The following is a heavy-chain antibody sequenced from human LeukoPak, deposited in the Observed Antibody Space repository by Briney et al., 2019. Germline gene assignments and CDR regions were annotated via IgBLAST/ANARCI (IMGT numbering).Heavy chain of an antibody. J-gene: IGHJ4*02. CDR3: TRGYYEPFDR. CDR2: VDYSGST. V-gene: IGHV4-59*02. Sequence: SETLSLNCTVSGGSVSSSHWNWIRQPPGKGLEWIGNVDYSGSTKYNPSLRSRVTMSLDTSNNQFSLKLRSVTASDTALYYCTRGYYEPFDRWGQGTLVTVPS. D-gene: IGHD3-22*01. CDR1: GGSVSSSH.